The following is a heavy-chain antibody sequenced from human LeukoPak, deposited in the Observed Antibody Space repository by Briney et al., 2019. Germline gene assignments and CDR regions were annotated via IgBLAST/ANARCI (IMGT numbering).Heavy chain of an antibody. CDR2: IYYSGST. D-gene: IGHD1-1*01. V-gene: IGHV4-30-4*01. CDR3: ARGGTTNWFDP. CDR1: GGSISSGDYY. J-gene: IGHJ5*02. Sequence: PSETLSLTCTVSGGSISSGDYYWSWIRQPPGKGLEWIGYIYYSGSTYYNPSLKSRVTISVDTSKNQFSLKLSSVTAADTAAYYCARGGTTNWFDPWGQGTLVTVSS.